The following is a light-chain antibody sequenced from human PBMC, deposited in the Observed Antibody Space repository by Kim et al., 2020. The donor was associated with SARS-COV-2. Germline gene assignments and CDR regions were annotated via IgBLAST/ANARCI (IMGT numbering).Light chain of an antibody. CDR2: DAS. CDR3: QQRSNWPPT. CDR1: QSVSSY. V-gene: IGKV3-11*01. J-gene: IGKJ3*01. Sequence: EIVLTQSPATLSLSPGERATLSCRASQSVSSYLAWYQQKPGQAPRLLIYDASNRATGIPARFSGSGSGTDFTLTISSLAPEDFAVYYCQQRSNWPPTFGAGTKGDIK.